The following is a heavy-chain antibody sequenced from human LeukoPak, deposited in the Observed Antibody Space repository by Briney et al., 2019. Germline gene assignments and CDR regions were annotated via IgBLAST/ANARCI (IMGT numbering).Heavy chain of an antibody. CDR2: ISSSSSYI. CDR1: GFTFSSYS. CDR3: ARDPDPYCSGGSCYSAYYGMDV. D-gene: IGHD2-15*01. J-gene: IGHJ6*02. Sequence: PGGSLRLSCAASGFTFSSYSMNWVRQAPGKGLEWVSSISSSSSYIYYADSVKGRFTISRDNAKNSLYLQMNSLRAEDTAVYYCARDPDPYCSGGSCYSAYYGMDVWGQGTTVTVSS. V-gene: IGHV3-21*01.